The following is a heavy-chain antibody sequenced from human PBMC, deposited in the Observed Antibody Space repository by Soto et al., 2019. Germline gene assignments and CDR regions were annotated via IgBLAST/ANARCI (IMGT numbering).Heavy chain of an antibody. CDR1: GGTFSSYA. J-gene: IGHJ4*02. CDR3: ARETPEAGTTEFDY. CDR2: IIPIFGTA. Sequence: GASVKVSCKASGGTFSSYAISWVRQAPGQGLEWMGGIIPIFGTANYAQKFQGRVTITADESTSTAYMELSSPRSEDTAVYYCARETPEAGTTEFDYWGQGTLVTVSS. V-gene: IGHV1-69*13. D-gene: IGHD1-1*01.